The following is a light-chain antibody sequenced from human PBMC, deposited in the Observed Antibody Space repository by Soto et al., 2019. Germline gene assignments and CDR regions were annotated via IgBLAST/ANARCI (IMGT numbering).Light chain of an antibody. J-gene: IGKJ5*01. CDR3: MQPRQTLSVT. Sequence: VIPQSPRSLPVPAGAPAPISFRSSPRLLHSNGFNYLDWYLQKPGQSPQLLISFASYRASGGPDRFRGSGTGTDFTLTISRVEADDVFVYYYMQPRQTLSVTFGQGTRLEIK. CDR2: FAS. V-gene: IGKV2-28*01. CDR1: PRLLHSNGFNY.